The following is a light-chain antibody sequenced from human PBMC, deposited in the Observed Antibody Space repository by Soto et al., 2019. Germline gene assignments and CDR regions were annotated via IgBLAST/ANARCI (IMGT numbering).Light chain of an antibody. CDR2: GVS. Sequence: QSALTQPASVSGSPGQSITISCTGTSSDVGGYNYVSWYQQHPGKAPKLMIYGVSNRPSGVSNRFSGSKSGNTASLTSSGLQAEDEADYYGSSYTSSSTLPYVFGTGTKVTVL. J-gene: IGLJ1*01. CDR3: SSYTSSSTLPYV. CDR1: SSDVGGYNY. V-gene: IGLV2-14*01.